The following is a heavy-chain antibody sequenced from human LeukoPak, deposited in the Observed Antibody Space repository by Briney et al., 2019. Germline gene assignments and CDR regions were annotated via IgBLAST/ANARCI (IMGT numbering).Heavy chain of an antibody. CDR3: ARGEDFERYYLAY. D-gene: IGHD3-9*01. CDR1: GGSISIYY. J-gene: IGHJ4*02. Sequence: PSETLSLTCSVSGGSISIYYWTWIRQIPGKGLEWIGYIYYTGTTNYNPSFESRATISVDTSKNQFSLKLTSVTAADTAVYFCARGEDFERYYLAYWGQGTLVTVSS. V-gene: IGHV4-59*01. CDR2: IYYTGTT.